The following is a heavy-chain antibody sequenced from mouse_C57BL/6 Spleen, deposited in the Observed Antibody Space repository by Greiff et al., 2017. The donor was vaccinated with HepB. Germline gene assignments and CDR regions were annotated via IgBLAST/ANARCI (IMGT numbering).Heavy chain of an antibody. V-gene: IGHV1-7*01. Sequence: QVHVKQSGAELAKPGASVKLSCKASGYTFTSYWMHWVKQRPGQGLEWIGYINPSSGYTKYNQKFKDKATLTADKSSSTAYMQLSSLTYEDSAVYYCAREGYSNYDYFDYWGQGTTLTVSS. D-gene: IGHD2-5*01. J-gene: IGHJ2*01. CDR1: GYTFTSYW. CDR3: AREGYSNYDYFDY. CDR2: INPSSGYT.